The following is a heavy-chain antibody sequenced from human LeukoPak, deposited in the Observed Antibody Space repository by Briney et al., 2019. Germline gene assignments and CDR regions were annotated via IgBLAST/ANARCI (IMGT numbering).Heavy chain of an antibody. J-gene: IGHJ6*02. CDR1: GFTVSNSY. V-gene: IGHV3-21*01. CDR2: ISSSSSYI. Sequence: GGSLRLSCAASGFTVSNSYVSWVRQAPGKGLEWVSSISSSSSYIYYADSVKGRFTISRDNAKNSLYLQMNSLRAEDTAVYYCARDKGGSYDPYQYGMDVWGQGTTVTVSS. D-gene: IGHD1-26*01. CDR3: ARDKGGSYDPYQYGMDV.